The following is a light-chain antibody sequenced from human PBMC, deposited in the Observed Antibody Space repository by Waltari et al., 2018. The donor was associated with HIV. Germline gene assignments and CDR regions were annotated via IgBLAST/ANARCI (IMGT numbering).Light chain of an antibody. CDR2: GVS. CDR3: QQYGTSPPIT. CDR1: QSVTSSY. V-gene: IGKV3-20*01. Sequence: EIVVTQSPGTLSLSPGERATLSCRASQSVTSSYLAWYQQKPGQAPRLLIYGVSSRATGIPDRFSGSGSGTDFILTISRLEPEDFAVYYCQQYGTSPPITFGPGTKVDIK. J-gene: IGKJ3*01.